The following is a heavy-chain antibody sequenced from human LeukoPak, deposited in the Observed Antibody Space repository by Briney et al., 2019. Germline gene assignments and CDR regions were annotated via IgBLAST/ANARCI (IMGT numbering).Heavy chain of an antibody. CDR1: GYTFTSYY. J-gene: IGHJ3*02. CDR3: AREPVDQGAFDI. V-gene: IGHV1-46*01. Sequence: ASVKVSCKASGYTFTSYYMHWARQAPGQGLEWMGIINPSGGSTSYAQKFQGRVTMTRDTSTSTVYMELSSLRSEDTAVYYCAREPVDQGAFDIWGQGTMVTVSS. CDR2: INPSGGST. D-gene: IGHD6-19*01.